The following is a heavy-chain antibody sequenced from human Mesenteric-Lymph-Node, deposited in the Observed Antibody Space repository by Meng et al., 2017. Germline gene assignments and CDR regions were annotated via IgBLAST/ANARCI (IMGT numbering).Heavy chain of an antibody. J-gene: IGHJ2*01. CDR2: ISGSGGST. CDR1: GFTFSSYA. Sequence: GESLKISCAASGFTFSSYAMSWVRQAPGKGLEWVSAISGSGGSTYYADSVKGRFTISRDNSKNSLYLQMNSLRTEDTALYYCAKDYYGSGSYNWYFDLWGRGTLVTVSS. CDR3: AKDYYGSGSYNWYFDL. D-gene: IGHD3-10*01. V-gene: IGHV3-23*01.